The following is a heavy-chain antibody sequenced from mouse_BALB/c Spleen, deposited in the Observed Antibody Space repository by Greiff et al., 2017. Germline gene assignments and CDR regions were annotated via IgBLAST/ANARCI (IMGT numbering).Heavy chain of an antibody. J-gene: IGHJ4*01. Sequence: EVQVVESGGGLVKPGGSLKLSCAASGFTFSSYTMSWVRQTPEKRLEWVATISSGGSYTYYPDSVKGRFTISRDNAKNTLYLQMSSLKSEDTAMYYCTRGPAMDYWGQGTSVTVSS. CDR1: GFTFSSYT. V-gene: IGHV5-6-4*01. CDR3: TRGPAMDY. CDR2: ISSGGSYT.